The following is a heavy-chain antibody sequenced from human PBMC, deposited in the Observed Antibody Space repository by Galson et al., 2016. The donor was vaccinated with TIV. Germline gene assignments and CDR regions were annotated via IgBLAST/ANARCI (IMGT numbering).Heavy chain of an antibody. V-gene: IGHV1-2*04. CDR3: ARIVYGSSAVDV. CDR2: INPKSGDT. CDR1: GYTFTGNY. Sequence: SVKVSCKASGYTFTGNYMHWVRQAPGQGLEWVGWINPKSGDTSYAQKFQDWVNMTRDMSISTVYMELSRLISDDTAVYYCARIVYGSSAVDVWGQGATVTVSS. J-gene: IGHJ6*02. D-gene: IGHD3-16*02.